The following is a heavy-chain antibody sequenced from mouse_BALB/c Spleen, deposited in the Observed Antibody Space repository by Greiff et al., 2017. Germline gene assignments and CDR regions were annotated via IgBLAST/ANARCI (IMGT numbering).Heavy chain of an antibody. Sequence: EVQLVESGGGLVQPGGSRKLSCAASGFTFSSFGMHWVRQAPEKGLEWVAYISSGSSTIYYADTVKGRFTISRDNPKNTLFLQMTRLRSEDTAMYYCARRSYYDYGGYAMDYWGQGTSVTVSS. CDR2: ISSGSSTI. CDR1: GFTFSSFG. CDR3: ARRSYYDYGGYAMDY. J-gene: IGHJ4*01. V-gene: IGHV5-17*02. D-gene: IGHD2-4*01.